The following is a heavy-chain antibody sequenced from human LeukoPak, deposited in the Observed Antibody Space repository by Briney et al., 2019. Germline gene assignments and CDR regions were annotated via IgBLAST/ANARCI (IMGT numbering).Heavy chain of an antibody. CDR1: GFTFSSYA. D-gene: IGHD2-2*01. CDR3: AKDLYRIVVVPAAPSGFDY. V-gene: IGHV3-23*01. CDR2: ISGSGGST. Sequence: GGSLRLSCAASGFTFSSYAMSWVRQAPGKGLEWVSAISGSGGSTYYADSVKGRFTISRDNSKNTLYLQMNSLRAEDTAVYYCAKDLYRIVVVPAAPSGFDYWGQGALVTVSS. J-gene: IGHJ4*02.